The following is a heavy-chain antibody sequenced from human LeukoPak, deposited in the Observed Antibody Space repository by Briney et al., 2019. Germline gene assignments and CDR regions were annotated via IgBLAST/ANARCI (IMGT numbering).Heavy chain of an antibody. CDR1: GYTFTDYY. CDR2: INPKSGGT. CDR3: ARFTVGPTWTDY. D-gene: IGHD1-26*01. J-gene: IGHJ4*02. V-gene: IGHV1-2*02. Sequence: ASVKVSCKASGYTFTDYYMHWVRQAPGQGLEWVGWINPKSGGTNYAQKFQARVTMTRDTSSSTAYMELSRLRSDDTAGYYCARFTVGPTWTDYWGQGTLVTVSS.